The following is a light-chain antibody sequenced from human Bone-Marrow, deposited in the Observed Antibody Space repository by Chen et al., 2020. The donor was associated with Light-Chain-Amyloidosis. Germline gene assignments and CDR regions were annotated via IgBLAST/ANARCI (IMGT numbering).Light chain of an antibody. CDR2: EVS. Sequence: QSALTQPASVSGSPGQSITIYCTGTSSDVGSYNLVSWYQQHPGKAPKLMIYEVSKRPSGVSNRFSGSKSGNTASLTISGLQAEDEANYYCCSYAGSSTGVFGGGTKLTVL. V-gene: IGLV2-23*02. J-gene: IGLJ3*02. CDR3: CSYAGSSTGV. CDR1: SSDVGSYNL.